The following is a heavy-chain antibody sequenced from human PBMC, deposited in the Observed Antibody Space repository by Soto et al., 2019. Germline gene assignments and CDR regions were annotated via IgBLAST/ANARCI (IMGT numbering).Heavy chain of an antibody. J-gene: IGHJ4*02. Sequence: QVQLQESGPGLVKPSQTLSLTCTVSGGSISSGDYYWSWIRQPPGKGLEWIGYIYYSGSTYYNPSLKRRFTISVDTSKNPFSLKLSSVTAADTAVYYCATLKLGSNRLDYWGQGTLVTVSS. CDR1: GGSISSGDYY. CDR3: ATLKLGSNRLDY. D-gene: IGHD3-10*01. CDR2: IYYSGST. V-gene: IGHV4-30-4*01.